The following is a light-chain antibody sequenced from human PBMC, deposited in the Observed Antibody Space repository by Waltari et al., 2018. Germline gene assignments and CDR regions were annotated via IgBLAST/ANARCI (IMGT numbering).Light chain of an antibody. CDR3: ATWDDSLNGQVI. CDR2: TNN. CDR1: SSNIGNNY. Sequence: QSVLTQPPLASGTPGQSVTISCSGSSSNIGNNYVDWYQQLPGKAPKLHIYTNNQRPSGVPDRFSGSKSGTSASLAISGLRSEDEADYYCATWDDSLNGQVIFGGGTKLTVL. J-gene: IGLJ2*01. V-gene: IGLV1-47*01.